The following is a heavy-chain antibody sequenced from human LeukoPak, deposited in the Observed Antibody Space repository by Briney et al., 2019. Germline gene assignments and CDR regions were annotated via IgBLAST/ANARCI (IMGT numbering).Heavy chain of an antibody. CDR1: GFTFSNYA. Sequence: PGGSLRLSCAASGFTFSNYAMHWVRQAPGKGLEWVAVISIDGSREHCADSVKGRFTISRDNAKTSLYLQMNSLRAEDTAVYYCARENGGGREGELWFDPWGQGTLVTVSS. CDR2: ISIDGSRE. D-gene: IGHD3-16*01. CDR3: ARENGGGREGELWFDP. V-gene: IGHV3-30*04. J-gene: IGHJ5*02.